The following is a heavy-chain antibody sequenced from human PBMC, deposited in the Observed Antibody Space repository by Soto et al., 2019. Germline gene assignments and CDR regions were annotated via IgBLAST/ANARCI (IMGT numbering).Heavy chain of an antibody. CDR1: GFTFDGYA. Sequence: EVQLVESGGGLVQPGRSLRLSCAASGFTFDGYAMHRVRQAPVKGPEWVSGITWNSGSRGYADSVKGRFTISRDNAKNSLYLQMNSLRAEDTAVYYCAKSKGDLEILKTTVTTFWGPFHIWGQGTMVTVAS. CDR2: ITWNSGSR. D-gene: IGHD4-17*01. V-gene: IGHV3-9*01. J-gene: IGHJ3*02. CDR3: AKSKGDLEILKTTVTTFWGPFHI.